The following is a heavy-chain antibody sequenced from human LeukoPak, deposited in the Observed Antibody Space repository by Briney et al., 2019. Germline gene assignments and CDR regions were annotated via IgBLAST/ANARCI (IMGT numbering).Heavy chain of an antibody. J-gene: IGHJ4*02. V-gene: IGHV4-34*01. Sequence: PSETLSLTCTVSGGSISSYYWSWIRQPPGKGLEWIGEINHSGSTNYNPSLKSRVTISVDTSKNQFSLKLSSVTAADTAVYYCARPNARIRGYSYGLRGYFDYWGQGTLVTVSS. CDR3: ARPNARIRGYSYGLRGYFDY. CDR2: INHSGST. CDR1: GGSISSYY. D-gene: IGHD5-18*01.